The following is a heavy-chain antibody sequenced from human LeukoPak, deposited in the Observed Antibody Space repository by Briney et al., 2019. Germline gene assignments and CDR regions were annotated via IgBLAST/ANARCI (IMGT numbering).Heavy chain of an antibody. CDR2: ISSSGSTI. J-gene: IGHJ4*02. CDR1: GFTFSDYY. CDR3: ARSLGWPNYYFDY. V-gene: IGHV3-11*04. Sequence: GGSLRLSCAASGFTFSDYYMSWIRQAPGKGLEWVSYISSSGSTIYYADSVKGRFTISRDSAKNSLHLQMNSLRAEDTAVYYCARSLGWPNYYFDYWGQGTLVTVSS. D-gene: IGHD5-24*01.